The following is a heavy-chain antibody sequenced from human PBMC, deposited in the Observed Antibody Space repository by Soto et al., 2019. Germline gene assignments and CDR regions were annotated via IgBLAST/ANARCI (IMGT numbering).Heavy chain of an antibody. CDR3: GRGRSGQIVVFY. Sequence: ASVKVSCKASGYTFTGHYIHWVWQAPEQGPEWMGEIGPESGATRYAQKFQGRVTMTRDMSITTVYMELNNLSPDDTAVYYCGRGRSGQIVVFYWGQGTPVTVSS. V-gene: IGHV1-2*02. CDR1: GYTFTGHY. J-gene: IGHJ4*02. CDR2: IGPESGAT. D-gene: IGHD5-12*01.